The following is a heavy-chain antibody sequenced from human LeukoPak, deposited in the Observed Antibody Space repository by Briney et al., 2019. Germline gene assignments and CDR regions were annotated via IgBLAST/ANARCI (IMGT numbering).Heavy chain of an antibody. CDR1: GFTFSSYG. CDR3: AKAYYYGSGSYSPFDY. J-gene: IGHJ4*02. CDR2: IWYDGSNK. D-gene: IGHD3-10*01. V-gene: IGHV3-33*06. Sequence: PGGSLRLSCAASGFTFSSYGMHWVRQAPGKGLEWVAVIWYDGSNKYYADSVKGRFTISRDNSKNTLYLQMNSLRAEDTAVYYCAKAYYYGSGSYSPFDYWGQGTLVTVSS.